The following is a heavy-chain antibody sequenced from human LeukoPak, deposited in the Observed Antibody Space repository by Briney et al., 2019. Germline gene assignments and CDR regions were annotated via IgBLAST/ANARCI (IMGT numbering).Heavy chain of an antibody. CDR3: AREGDCYSCDDAFDI. CDR2: ISSSSSTI. J-gene: IGHJ3*02. CDR1: GFTFSSYS. D-gene: IGHD2-21*01. Sequence: GGSLRLSCAASGFTFSSYSMNWVRQAPGKGLEWVSYISSSSSTIYYADSVKGRFTISRDNAKNSLYQQMNSLRAEDTAVYYCAREGDCYSCDDAFDIWGQGTMVTVSS. V-gene: IGHV3-48*04.